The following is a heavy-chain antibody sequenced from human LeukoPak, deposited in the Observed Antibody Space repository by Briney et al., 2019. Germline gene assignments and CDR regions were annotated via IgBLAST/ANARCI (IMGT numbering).Heavy chain of an antibody. J-gene: IGHJ5*02. D-gene: IGHD2-2*01. CDR2: IYYSGST. CDR3: ARRDRYCSSTSCYGHRFDP. Sequence: EPSETLSLTCTVSGGSIRSTNYYWGWIRQPPGKGLEWIGSIYYSGSTYYNPSLKSRLTMSVDTSKNQFSLKLSSVTAADTAVYYCARRDRYCSSTSCYGHRFDPWGQGTLVTVSS. V-gene: IGHV4-39*01. CDR1: GGSIRSTNYY.